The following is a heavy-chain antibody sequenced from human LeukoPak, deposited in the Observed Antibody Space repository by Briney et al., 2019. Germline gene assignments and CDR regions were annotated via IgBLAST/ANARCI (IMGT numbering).Heavy chain of an antibody. Sequence: PSETLSLICTVSGGSISSYYWSWIRQPPGKGLEWIGYIYYSGSTNYNPSLKSRVTISVDTSKNQFSLKLSSVTAADTAVYYCARDTQYDFWSRGGYGMDVWGQGTTVTVSS. J-gene: IGHJ6*02. CDR2: IYYSGST. V-gene: IGHV4-59*01. CDR1: GGSISSYY. D-gene: IGHD3-3*01. CDR3: ARDTQYDFWSRGGYGMDV.